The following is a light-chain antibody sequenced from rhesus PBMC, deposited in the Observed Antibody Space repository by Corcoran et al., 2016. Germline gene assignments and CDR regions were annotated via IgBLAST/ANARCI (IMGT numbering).Light chain of an antibody. CDR3: AVWDETLSGPV. Sequence: QSVLTQPPSASEAARKSVTISCSGSSSNIGTNSVSWYQQFPGTAPKVLIFYNDQRPSGVSDRFSASKSGTSASLAISGLQTDDEADYYCAVWDETLSGPVFGSGTKLTVL. CDR2: YND. V-gene: IGLV1-60*01. J-gene: IGLJ6*01. CDR1: SSNIGTNS.